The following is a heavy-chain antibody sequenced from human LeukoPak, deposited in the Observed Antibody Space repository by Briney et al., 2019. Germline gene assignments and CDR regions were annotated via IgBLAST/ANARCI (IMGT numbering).Heavy chain of an antibody. CDR1: GGSISSYY. J-gene: IGHJ3*02. Sequence: SETLSLTCTVSGGSISSYYWSWIRQPPGKGLEGIGDIYYSWSTNYNPSLKSRVTISVDTSKNQFSLKLSSVTAADTAVYYCARETRFSDAFDIWGQGTMVTVSS. CDR3: ARETRFSDAFDI. CDR2: IYYSWST. V-gene: IGHV4-59*01.